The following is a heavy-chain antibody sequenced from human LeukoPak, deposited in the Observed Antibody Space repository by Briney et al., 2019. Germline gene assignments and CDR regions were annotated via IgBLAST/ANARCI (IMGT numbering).Heavy chain of an antibody. Sequence: SETLSLTCTVSGGSISRGDYYWSWIRQHPGKGLEWIGEIYHSGSTNYNPSLKSRVTISVDKSKNQFSLKLSSVTAADTAVYYCARSVGAINYWGQGTLVTVSS. D-gene: IGHD1-26*01. CDR3: ARSVGAINY. CDR1: GGSISRGDYY. V-gene: IGHV4-39*07. CDR2: IYHSGST. J-gene: IGHJ4*02.